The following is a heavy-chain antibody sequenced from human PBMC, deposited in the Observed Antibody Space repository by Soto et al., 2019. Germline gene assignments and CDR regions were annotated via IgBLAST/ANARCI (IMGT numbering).Heavy chain of an antibody. D-gene: IGHD2-15*01. Sequence: ASVKVSCKASGGTFSSYTISWVRQAPGQGLEWMGRIIPILGIANYAQKFQGRVTITADKSTSTAYMELSSLRSEDTAVYYCARDPQYCSGGSCHRFDPWGQGTLVTVSS. CDR2: IIPILGIA. CDR1: GGTFSSYT. J-gene: IGHJ5*02. V-gene: IGHV1-69*04. CDR3: ARDPQYCSGGSCHRFDP.